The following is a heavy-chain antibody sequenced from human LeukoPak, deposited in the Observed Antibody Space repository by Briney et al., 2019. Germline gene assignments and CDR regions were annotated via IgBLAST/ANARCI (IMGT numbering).Heavy chain of an antibody. CDR3: ARGIGYCSSTSCYRRRNDAFDI. D-gene: IGHD2-2*02. Sequence: GGSLRLSCAASGFTFSSYSMNWVRQAPGKGLEWVSSISSSSYIYYADSVKGRFTISRDNAKNSLYLQMNSLRAEDTAVYYCARGIGYCSSTSCYRRRNDAFDIWGQGTMVTVSS. V-gene: IGHV3-21*01. J-gene: IGHJ3*02. CDR2: ISSSSYI. CDR1: GFTFSSYS.